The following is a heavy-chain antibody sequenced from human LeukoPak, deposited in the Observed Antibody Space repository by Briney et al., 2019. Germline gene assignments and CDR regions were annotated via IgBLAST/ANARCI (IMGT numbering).Heavy chain of an antibody. CDR2: ISWNSGCI. J-gene: IGHJ6*02. V-gene: IGHV3-9*01. D-gene: IGHD5-12*01. Sequence: PGGSLRLSCAASGFTFDDYAMHWVRQAPGKGLEWVSGISWNSGCIGYADSVKGRFTISRDNAKNSLYLQMNSLRAEDTALYYCAKGGYSGYDDYYYYGMDVWGQGTTVTVSS. CDR3: AKGGYSGYDDYYYYGMDV. CDR1: GFTFDDYA.